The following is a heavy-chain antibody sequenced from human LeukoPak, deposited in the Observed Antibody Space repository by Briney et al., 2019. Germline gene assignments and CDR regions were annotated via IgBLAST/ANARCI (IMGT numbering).Heavy chain of an antibody. V-gene: IGHV4-4*02. Sequence: PSQTLSLTCTVSGGSISSSNWWSWVRQPPGKGLEWIGEIYHSGSTNYNPSLKSRVTISVDKSKNQFSLKLSSVTAADTAVYYCATNRDCSGGSCYPYWGQGTLVTVSS. CDR2: IYHSGST. CDR3: ATNRDCSGGSCYPY. J-gene: IGHJ4*02. CDR1: GGSISSSNW. D-gene: IGHD2-15*01.